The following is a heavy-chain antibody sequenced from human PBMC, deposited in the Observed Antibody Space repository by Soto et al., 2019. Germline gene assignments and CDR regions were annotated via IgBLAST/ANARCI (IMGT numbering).Heavy chain of an antibody. V-gene: IGHV5-51*01. J-gene: IGHJ4*02. Sequence: PGESLKISCKASGYTFTNYWIGWVRQMPGKGLEWMGIIYPGDSDTKYSPSFQGQVAISADKSISTAYLQWRSLKASDTAMFYCARLQYCSGDNCYSAVSYWGQGTLVTVSS. CDR3: ARLQYCSGDNCYSAVSY. D-gene: IGHD2-15*01. CDR1: GYTFTNYW. CDR2: IYPGDSDT.